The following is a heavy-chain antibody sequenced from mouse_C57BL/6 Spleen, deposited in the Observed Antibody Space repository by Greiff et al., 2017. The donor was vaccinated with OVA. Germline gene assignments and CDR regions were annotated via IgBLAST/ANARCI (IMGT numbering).Heavy chain of an antibody. V-gene: IGHV1-61*01. CDR2: IYPSDSET. Sequence: VQLQQPGAELVRPGSSVKLSCKASGYTFTSYWMDWVKQRPGQGLEWIGNIYPSDSETHYNQKFKDKATLTVDKSSSTAYMQLSSLTSEDSAVYYCAPSNYYGSSHWYFDVWGTGTTVTVSS. CDR3: APSNYYGSSHWYFDV. J-gene: IGHJ1*03. D-gene: IGHD1-1*01. CDR1: GYTFTSYW.